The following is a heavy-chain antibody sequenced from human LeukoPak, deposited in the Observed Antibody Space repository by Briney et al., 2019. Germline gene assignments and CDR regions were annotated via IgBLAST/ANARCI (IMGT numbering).Heavy chain of an antibody. Sequence: ASVKVSCKTSGYTFTDYYIHWVRQAPGQGLEWMGWINPKSGGTNYAQKFQGRVTMTRDTSISTVYMELSRLRSDDTAVYNCARGPGLTAILNWFDPWGQGTLVTVSS. CDR2: INPKSGGT. V-gene: IGHV1-2*02. D-gene: IGHD1-14*01. J-gene: IGHJ5*02. CDR3: ARGPGLTAILNWFDP. CDR1: GYTFTDYY.